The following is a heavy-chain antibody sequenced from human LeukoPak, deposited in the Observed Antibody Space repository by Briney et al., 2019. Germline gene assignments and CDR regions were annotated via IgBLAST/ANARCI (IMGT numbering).Heavy chain of an antibody. J-gene: IGHJ4*02. CDR1: GFTFSSYW. V-gene: IGHV3-7*01. D-gene: IGHD2-15*01. CDR2: INHDGSVQ. CDR3: SRDWSATTGLD. Sequence: GGPLRLSCAASGFTFSSYWMGWVRQAPGKGLEWVASINHDGSVQHYVDSVKGRFTISRDNARNSLNLQMNSLGVEDTAVYYCSRDWSATTGLDWGQGTLVTVSS.